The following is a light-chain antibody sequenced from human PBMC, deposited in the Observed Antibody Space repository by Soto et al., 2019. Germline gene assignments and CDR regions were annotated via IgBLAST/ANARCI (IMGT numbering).Light chain of an antibody. Sequence: QSALTQPPSASGSPGQSVTISCTGTNSDVGGYNYVSWYQQHPGKAPKLMIYEVTNRPSGVPDRFSGSKSGNTASLTVSGLQAEDEADYYCSSFAGSNNYVFGSGTKLTVL. V-gene: IGLV2-8*01. CDR1: NSDVGGYNY. J-gene: IGLJ1*01. CDR3: SSFAGSNNYV. CDR2: EVT.